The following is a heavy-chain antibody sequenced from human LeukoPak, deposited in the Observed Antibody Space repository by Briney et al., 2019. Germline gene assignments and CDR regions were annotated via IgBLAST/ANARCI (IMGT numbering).Heavy chain of an antibody. CDR2: ISYDGCNK. Sequence: GGSLRLSCVASGFTFSSYAMHWVRQAPGKGLEWVAVISYDGCNKYYADSVKGRFTISRDNSKNTLYLQMNSLRAEDTAVYYCARDGGYDSSGYYYGWYFDLWGRGTLVTVSS. D-gene: IGHD3-22*01. J-gene: IGHJ2*01. CDR3: ARDGGYDSSGYYYGWYFDL. CDR1: GFTFSSYA. V-gene: IGHV3-30*04.